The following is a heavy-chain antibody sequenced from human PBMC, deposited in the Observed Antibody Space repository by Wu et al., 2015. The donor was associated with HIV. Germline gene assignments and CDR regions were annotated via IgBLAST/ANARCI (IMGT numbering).Heavy chain of an antibody. D-gene: IGHD3-10*01. V-gene: IGHV1-69*05. CDR2: IIPIFGTA. CDR1: GGTFSSYA. Sequence: QIQLVQSGTEVKKPGSSVKVSCKASGGTFSSYAISWVRQAPGQGLEWMGGIIPIFGTANYAQKFQGRVTITTDESTSTAYMELSSLRSEDTAVYYCARDVYYYGSGSYGIFDYWGQGTLVTVSS. J-gene: IGHJ4*02. CDR3: ARDVYYYGSGSYGIFDY.